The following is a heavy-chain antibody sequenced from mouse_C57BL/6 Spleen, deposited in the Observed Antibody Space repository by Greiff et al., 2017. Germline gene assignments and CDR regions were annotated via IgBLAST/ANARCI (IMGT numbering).Heavy chain of an antibody. CDR1: GYTFTDYN. V-gene: IGHV1-18*01. CDR2: INPNNGGT. Sequence: VQLQQSGPELVKPGASVKIPCKASGYTFTDYNMDWVKQSHGKSLEWIGDINPNNGGTIYNQKFKGKATLTVDKSSSTAYMELRSLTSEDTAVYYCAREEGSSYYAMDYWGQGTSVTVSS. D-gene: IGHD1-1*01. J-gene: IGHJ4*01. CDR3: AREEGSSYYAMDY.